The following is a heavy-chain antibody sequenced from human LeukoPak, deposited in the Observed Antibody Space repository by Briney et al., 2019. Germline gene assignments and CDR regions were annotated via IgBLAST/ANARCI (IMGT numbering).Heavy chain of an antibody. CDR2: IYYSGST. CDR3: ARLRRQTGYDFWFDP. CDR1: GGSISSSSHY. Sequence: SETLSLTCTVSGGSISSSSHYWGWIRQPPGKGLEWIGSIYYSGSTYYNPSLKSRVTISVDTSKNQFSLKLSSVTAADTAVYYCARLRRQTGYDFWFDPWGQGTLVTVSS. J-gene: IGHJ5*02. D-gene: IGHD5-12*01. V-gene: IGHV4-39*01.